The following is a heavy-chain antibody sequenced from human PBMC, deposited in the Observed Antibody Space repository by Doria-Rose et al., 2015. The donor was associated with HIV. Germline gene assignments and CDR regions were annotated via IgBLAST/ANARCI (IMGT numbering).Heavy chain of an antibody. J-gene: IGHJ6*03. D-gene: IGHD6-6*01. CDR3: ARGYSSSPLRYYYYMDV. Sequence: QSPKKGLEWIGEVNHSGTSNYHPSLKSRVTISVDMSKNQFSLKLNSVTAADTAVYYCARGYSSSPLRYYYYMDVWGKGTTVTVS. V-gene: IGHV4-34*01. CDR2: VNHSGTS.